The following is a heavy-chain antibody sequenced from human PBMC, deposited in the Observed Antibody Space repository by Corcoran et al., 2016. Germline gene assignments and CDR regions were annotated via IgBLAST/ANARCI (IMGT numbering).Heavy chain of an antibody. V-gene: IGHV4-34*01. J-gene: IGHJ2*01. CDR3: ARHWDRGWYFEL. CDR2: MNHRGST. Sequence: QVQLQQWGAGLLKPSETLSLTCAVYGGSFSGYSWSWIRQPPGKGLEWVGEMNHRGSTKYNPSLKSRVTITLDTSRNQFSLNLSSVTAADTAVYYFARHWDRGWYFELWGRDTLVTVSS. D-gene: IGHD3-10*01. CDR1: GGSFSGYS.